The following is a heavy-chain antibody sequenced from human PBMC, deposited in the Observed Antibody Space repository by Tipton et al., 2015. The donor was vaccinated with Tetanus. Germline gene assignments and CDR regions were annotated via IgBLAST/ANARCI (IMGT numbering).Heavy chain of an antibody. Sequence: QSGAEVKKPGSSVKVSCKASGGTFSSYAISWVRQAPGQGLEWMGRIIPILGIANYAQKFQGRVTITADKSTSTAYMELSSLRSEDTAVYYCARDPPDQEVWFGEFMNWFDPWGQGTLVTVSS. D-gene: IGHD3-10*01. CDR3: ARDPPDQEVWFGEFMNWFDP. CDR2: IIPILGIA. J-gene: IGHJ5*02. CDR1: GGTFSSYA. V-gene: IGHV1-69*04.